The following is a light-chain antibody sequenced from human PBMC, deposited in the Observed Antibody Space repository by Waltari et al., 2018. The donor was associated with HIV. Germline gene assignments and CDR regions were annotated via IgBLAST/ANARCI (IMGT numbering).Light chain of an antibody. CDR1: QSVSSSH. Sequence: EIVLPQSPGALSLSPGERATLSCRASQSVSSSHLAWYQQRPGQAPRLLMYGTSSRATGIPDRFSGSGSGTDFTLTISRLEPEDFAVYYCQQYGSSAPLTFGGGTKVEIK. V-gene: IGKV3-20*01. CDR3: QQYGSSAPLT. CDR2: GTS. J-gene: IGKJ4*01.